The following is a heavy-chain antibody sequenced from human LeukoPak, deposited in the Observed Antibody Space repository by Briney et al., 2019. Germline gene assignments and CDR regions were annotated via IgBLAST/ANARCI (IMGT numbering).Heavy chain of an antibody. CDR1: GGSFSGYY. V-gene: IGHV4-34*01. CDR3: ARGSRITIFGVVKNWFDP. Sequence: PSETLSLTCAVYGGSFSGYYWSWIRQPPGKGLEWIGEINHSGSTNYNPSLKSRVTISVDTSKNQFSLKLSSVTAADTAMYYCARGSRITIFGVVKNWFDPWGQGTLVTVSS. J-gene: IGHJ5*02. D-gene: IGHD3-3*01. CDR2: INHSGST.